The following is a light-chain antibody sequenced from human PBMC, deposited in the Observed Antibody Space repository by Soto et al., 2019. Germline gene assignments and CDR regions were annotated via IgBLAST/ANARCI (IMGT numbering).Light chain of an antibody. J-gene: IGKJ2*01. Sequence: DIQMTQSPSSLSASVGDRVTITCRASQGISNYLAWYQQKPGKVPKLLMYAASTLQSGVPSRFSGSGSGTDFTLTISSLQAEDVATYYGQKYNSAPYTFGQGTKLEIK. CDR3: QKYNSAPYT. V-gene: IGKV1-27*01. CDR2: AAS. CDR1: QGISNY.